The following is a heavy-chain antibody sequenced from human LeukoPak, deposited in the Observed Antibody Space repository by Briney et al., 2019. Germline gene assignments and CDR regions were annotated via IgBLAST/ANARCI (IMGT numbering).Heavy chain of an antibody. J-gene: IGHJ6*03. CDR1: GGSISSYY. Sequence: PSETLSLTCTVSGGSISSYYWSWIRQPAGKGLGWIGRIYTSGSTNYNPSLKSRVTMSVDTSKNQFSLKLSSVTAADTAVYYCATWGSYSAYYYYMDVWGKGTTVTVSS. D-gene: IGHD1-26*01. CDR2: IYTSGST. V-gene: IGHV4-4*07. CDR3: ATWGSYSAYYYYMDV.